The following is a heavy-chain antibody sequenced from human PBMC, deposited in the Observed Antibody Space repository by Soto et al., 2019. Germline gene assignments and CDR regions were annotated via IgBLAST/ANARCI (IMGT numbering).Heavy chain of an antibody. V-gene: IGHV1-2*02. J-gene: IGHJ3*02. CDR2: INPNSGGT. D-gene: IGHD2-15*01. Sequence: ASVKVSCKASGYTFTGYYMHWVRQAPGQGLEWMGWINPNSGGTNYAQKFQGRVTMTRDKSTSTASLELSSLRSDDTAVYYCTRENIENSDGPYDAFDIWGQGTTVT. CDR3: TRENIENSDGPYDAFDI. CDR1: GYTFTGYY.